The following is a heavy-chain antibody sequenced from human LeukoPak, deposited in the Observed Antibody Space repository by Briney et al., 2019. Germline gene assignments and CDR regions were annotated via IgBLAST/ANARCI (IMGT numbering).Heavy chain of an antibody. CDR1: GGSISGYY. D-gene: IGHD1-14*01. CDR3: ARASPTTNKGAYGWFDP. J-gene: IGHJ5*02. CDR2: IYTSGSA. V-gene: IGHV4-4*07. Sequence: SETLSLTCTVSGGSISGYYWSWIRQPAGKGLEWIGRIYTSGSANYNPSLKSRVTMSVDTSKNQFSLKLSSVTAADTAVYYCARASPTTNKGAYGWFDPWGQGTLVTVSS.